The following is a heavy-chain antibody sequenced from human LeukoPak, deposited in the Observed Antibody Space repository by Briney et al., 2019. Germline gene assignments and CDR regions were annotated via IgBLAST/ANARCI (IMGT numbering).Heavy chain of an antibody. J-gene: IGHJ4*02. CDR3: ARDRGYVSASPCDY. V-gene: IGHV1-18*01. Sequence: ASVKVSCKASGYTFTTYGISWVRQAPGRGLEWMGWISTYYAITNYAQKLQGRVTMTTDTSTSTSYMELRSLRSDDTAVYYCARDRGYVSASPCDYWGQGTLVTVSS. CDR2: ISTYYAIT. D-gene: IGHD5-12*01. CDR1: GYTFTTYG.